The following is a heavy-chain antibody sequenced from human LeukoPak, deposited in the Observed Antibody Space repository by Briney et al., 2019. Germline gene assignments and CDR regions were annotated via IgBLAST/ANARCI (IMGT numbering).Heavy chain of an antibody. D-gene: IGHD6-13*01. Sequence: SETLSLTCTVSGGSISSSNYYWGWIRQPPGKGLEWIGSIYYSGSTNYNPSLKSRGTISVDTSKNQFSLRLSTVTAADTAVYYCARVYTSSWYRGSLNFDYWGQGTLVTVSS. CDR3: ARVYTSSWYRGSLNFDY. CDR2: IYYSGST. V-gene: IGHV4-39*07. CDR1: GGSISSSNYY. J-gene: IGHJ4*02.